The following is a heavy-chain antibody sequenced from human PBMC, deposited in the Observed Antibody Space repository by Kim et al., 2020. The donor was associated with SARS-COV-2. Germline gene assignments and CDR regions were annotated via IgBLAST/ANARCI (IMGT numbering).Heavy chain of an antibody. CDR1: GGPISSSSYY. CDR3: ARPLLLLTLGGAFDI. J-gene: IGHJ3*02. Sequence: SETLSLTCTVSGGPISSSSYYWGWIRQLPGKGLEWIGSIYYSGSTYYNPSLKSRVTISVDTSKNQFSLKLSSVTAADTAVYYCARPLLLLTLGGAFDIWGQGTMVTVSS. V-gene: IGHV4-39*01. CDR2: IYYSGST. D-gene: IGHD3-10*01.